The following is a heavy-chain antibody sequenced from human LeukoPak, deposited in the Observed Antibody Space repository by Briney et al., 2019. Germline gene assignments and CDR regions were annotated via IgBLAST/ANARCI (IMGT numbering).Heavy chain of an antibody. CDR2: IYTSGST. J-gene: IGHJ6*03. Sequence: SQTLSLTCTVSGGSISSGSYYWSWIRQPAGKGLEWIGRIYTSGSTNYNPSLKSRVTISVDTSKNQFSLKLSSVTAADTAVYYCARDTGIAAADPNYYYYYYMDVWGKGTTVTVSS. V-gene: IGHV4-61*02. D-gene: IGHD6-13*01. CDR3: ARDTGIAAADPNYYYYYYMDV. CDR1: GGSISSGSYY.